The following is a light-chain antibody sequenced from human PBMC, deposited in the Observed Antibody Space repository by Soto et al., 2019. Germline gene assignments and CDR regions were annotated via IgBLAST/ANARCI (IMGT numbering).Light chain of an antibody. J-gene: IGLJ2*01. Sequence: QAVVTQSPSASASLGASVKLTCTLSSGHSSYAIAWHQQQPEKGPRYLMKLNSDGSHSKGDGIPDRFSGSSSGDERYLIISSLQCEDEADYYCQTWGSGIQVFGGGTKVTVL. CDR2: LNSDGSH. CDR1: SGHSSYA. CDR3: QTWGSGIQV. V-gene: IGLV4-69*01.